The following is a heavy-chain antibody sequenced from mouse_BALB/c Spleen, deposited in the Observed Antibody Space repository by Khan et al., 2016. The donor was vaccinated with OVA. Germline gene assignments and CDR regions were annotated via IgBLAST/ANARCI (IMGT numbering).Heavy chain of an antibody. CDR1: GYTFSNYW. J-gene: IGHJ2*01. CDR2: FLPGSGNA. D-gene: IGHD1-1*01. V-gene: IGHV1-9*01. Sequence: QVQLKESGAELMKPGASVKISCKATGYTFSNYWIEWVKQRPGHGLEWIGEFLPGSGNANYTERFKGKATFASDASSNTAFMQLSSLTSEDSAVYFCARVEYGSRDYFDSWGQGTILTVSS. CDR3: ARVEYGSRDYFDS.